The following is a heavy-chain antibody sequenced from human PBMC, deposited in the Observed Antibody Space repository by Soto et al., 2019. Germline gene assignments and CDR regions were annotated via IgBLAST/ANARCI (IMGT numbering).Heavy chain of an antibody. J-gene: IGHJ4*01. D-gene: IGHD1-26*01. CDR1: GGRVASNSAG. Sequence: TLSRTCAMTGGRVASNSAGSGSVRQAPSRGLEWLGRTYYRSKWYYVYAVSVRGRITINPDTSKNQYSLRLNSVTPEAAAVYLWARGEQYSGRILDYWRQGTLVTVSS. CDR2: TYYRSKWYY. CDR3: ARGEQYSGRILDY. V-gene: IGHV6-1*01.